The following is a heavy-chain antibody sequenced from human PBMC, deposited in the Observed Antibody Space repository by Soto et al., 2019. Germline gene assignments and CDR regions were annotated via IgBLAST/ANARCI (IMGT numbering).Heavy chain of an antibody. CDR3: ARGIVGATTLDY. J-gene: IGHJ4*02. D-gene: IGHD1-26*01. Sequence: GGSLRLSCAASGFTFSSYDMHWVRQATGKGLEWVSAIGTAGDTYYPGSVKGRFTISRENAKNSLYLQMNSLRAGDTAVYYCARGIVGATTLDYWGQGTPVTVSS. V-gene: IGHV3-13*01. CDR1: GFTFSSYD. CDR2: IGTAGDT.